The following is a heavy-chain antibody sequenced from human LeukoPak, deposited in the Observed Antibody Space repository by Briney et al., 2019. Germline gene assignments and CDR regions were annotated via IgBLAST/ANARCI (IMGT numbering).Heavy chain of an antibody. Sequence: PSETLSLTCTVSGGSTSSYYWSWIRQPPGKGLEWIGQIYYSGSTSYNPSLKSRVTISVDTSKNQFSLKLSSVTAADTAVYYCARHSTRGLQLKSWGQGTLVTVSS. V-gene: IGHV4-59*08. CDR3: ARHSTRGLQLKS. D-gene: IGHD5-12*01. CDR1: GGSTSSYY. CDR2: IYYSGST. J-gene: IGHJ5*02.